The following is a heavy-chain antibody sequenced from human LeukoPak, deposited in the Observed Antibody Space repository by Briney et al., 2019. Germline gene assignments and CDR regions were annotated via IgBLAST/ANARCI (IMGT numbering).Heavy chain of an antibody. CDR2: IYSNGNT. D-gene: IGHD4-17*01. J-gene: IGHJ5*02. CDR1: GFIVSSKY. Sequence: GGSLRLSCAASGFIVSSKYMSWVRQAPGKGLEWVSGIYSNGNTYYADSVEGRFTISRDNSKNTLYLQMNSLRAEDTAVYHCAIDLYGSWGQGTPVTVSS. V-gene: IGHV3-66*03. CDR3: AIDLYGS.